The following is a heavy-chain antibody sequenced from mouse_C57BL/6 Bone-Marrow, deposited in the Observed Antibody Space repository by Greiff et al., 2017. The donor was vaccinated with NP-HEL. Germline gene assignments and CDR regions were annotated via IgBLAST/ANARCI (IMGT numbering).Heavy chain of an antibody. Sequence: QVQLKESGAELVRPGTSVKVSCKASGYAFTNYLIEWVKQRPGQGLEWIGVINPGSGGTNYNEKFKGKATLTADKSSSTAYMQLSSLTSEDSAVYFCAGVYYDYDAHAMDYWGQGTSVTVSS. J-gene: IGHJ4*01. CDR1: GYAFTNYL. CDR2: INPGSGGT. CDR3: AGVYYDYDAHAMDY. V-gene: IGHV1-54*01. D-gene: IGHD2-4*01.